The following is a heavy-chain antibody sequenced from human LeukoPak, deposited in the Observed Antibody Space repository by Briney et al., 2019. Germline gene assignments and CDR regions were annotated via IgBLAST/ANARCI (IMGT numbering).Heavy chain of an antibody. CDR1: GYIFTSYG. D-gene: IGHD5-18*01. Sequence: ASVKVSCKASGYIFTSYGINWVRQAPGQGLEWMGWITAYNGNTNYAQKLQGRVTMTTDTSTSTAYMELRSLRSDDTAVYYCARDHRTAMFKDLGAFDIWGQWTMVTVSS. CDR3: ARDHRTAMFKDLGAFDI. V-gene: IGHV1-18*01. J-gene: IGHJ3*02. CDR2: ITAYNGNT.